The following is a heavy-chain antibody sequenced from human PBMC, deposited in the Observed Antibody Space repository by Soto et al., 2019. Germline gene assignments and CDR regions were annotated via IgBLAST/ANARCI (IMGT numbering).Heavy chain of an antibody. J-gene: IGHJ1*01. CDR3: ARGGWFGEFEYFQH. Sequence: QVQLQQWGAGLLKPSETLSLTCAVYGESFGGYYWSWIRQTPGKGLEWIGEINHSGSTNYNPSLKTRVTLSVDTSKIQFSLKLSSVTAADTAVYYCARGGWFGEFEYFQHWGQGTLVTVSS. V-gene: IGHV4-34*01. CDR2: INHSGST. CDR1: GESFGGYY. D-gene: IGHD3-10*01.